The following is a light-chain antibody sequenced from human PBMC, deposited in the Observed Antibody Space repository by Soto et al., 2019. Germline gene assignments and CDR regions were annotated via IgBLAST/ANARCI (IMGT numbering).Light chain of an antibody. CDR2: TAS. CDR1: QGISSH. Sequence: AIRMTQSPSSFSASTGDRVTITCRASQGISSHLAWYQVKPGKAPRLLIYTASYLESGVPSTFSGSGSGTGFTLTIRSLHSEDFPVYDCHEYFCYPLTVGGGTKVYIK. CDR3: HEYFCYPLT. V-gene: IGKV1-8*01. J-gene: IGKJ4*01.